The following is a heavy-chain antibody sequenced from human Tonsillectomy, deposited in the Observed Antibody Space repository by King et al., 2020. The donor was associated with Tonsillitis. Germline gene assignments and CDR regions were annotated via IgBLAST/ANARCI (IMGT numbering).Heavy chain of an antibody. V-gene: IGHV3-30-3*01. J-gene: IGHJ5*02. CDR2: ISYDGSNK. D-gene: IGHD2-2*01. Sequence: VQLVESGGGVVQPGRSLRLSCAASGFTFSSYAMHWVRQAPGKGLEGVAVISYDGSNKYYADSVKGRFTISRDNSKNTLYLQMNSLRAEDTAVYYCASTGVVVPAWGQGTLVTVSS. CDR3: ASTGVVVPA. CDR1: GFTFSSYA.